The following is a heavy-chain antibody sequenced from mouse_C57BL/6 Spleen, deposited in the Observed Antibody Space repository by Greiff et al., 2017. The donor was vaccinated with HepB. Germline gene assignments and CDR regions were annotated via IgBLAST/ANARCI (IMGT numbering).Heavy chain of an antibody. D-gene: IGHD4-1*01. CDR1: GFSLTSYA. V-gene: IGHV2-9-1*01. CDR2: IWTGGGT. CDR3: ARNSPSLGQYYFDY. J-gene: IGHJ2*01. Sequence: VQVVESGPGLVAPSQSLSITCTVSGFSLTSYAISWVRQPPGKGLEWLGVIWTGGGTNYNSALKSRLSISKDNSKSQVFLKMNSLQTDDTARYYCARNSPSLGQYYFDYWGQGTTLTVSS.